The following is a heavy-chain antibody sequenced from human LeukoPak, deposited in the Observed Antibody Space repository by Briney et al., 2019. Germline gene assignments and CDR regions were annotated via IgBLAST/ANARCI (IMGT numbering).Heavy chain of an antibody. V-gene: IGHV3-30-3*01. CDR1: GLPLSSFA. Sequence: PGGSLSLSCEASGLPLSSFAMHWVGQAPGKGLEWVAVISYDGSNKYYADSVKGRFTISRDNSKNTLYLQMNSLRAEDTAVYYCLGGAVAGNWGQGTLVTVSS. J-gene: IGHJ4*02. CDR3: LGGAVAGN. CDR2: ISYDGSNK. D-gene: IGHD6-19*01.